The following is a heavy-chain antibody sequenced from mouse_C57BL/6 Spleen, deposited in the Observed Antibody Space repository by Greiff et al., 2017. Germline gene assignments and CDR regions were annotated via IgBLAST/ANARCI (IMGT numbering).Heavy chain of an antibody. CDR2: IWRGGST. CDR3: AKKAGDWYFDV. Sequence: VKVVESGPGLVQPSQSLSITCTVSGFSLTSYGVHWVRQSPGKGLEWLGVIWRGGSTDYNAAFMSRLSITKDNSKSQVFFKMNSLQADDTAIYYCAKKAGDWYFDVWGTGTTVTVSS. J-gene: IGHJ1*03. CDR1: GFSLTSYG. V-gene: IGHV2-5*01. D-gene: IGHD1-1*02.